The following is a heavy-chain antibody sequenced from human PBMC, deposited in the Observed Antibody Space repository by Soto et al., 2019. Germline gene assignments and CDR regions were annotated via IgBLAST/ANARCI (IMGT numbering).Heavy chain of an antibody. CDR3: ARGDYGGNSDDY. V-gene: IGHV4-34*01. J-gene: IGHJ4*02. CDR2: INHSGST. Sequence: QVLLQQWGAGLLKPSETLSLTCAVYGGSFCDYHWSWIRQSQGKGLEWIGEINHSGSTNYNPSRMSRFIISRDTSQNQFSLKLSSVTAADTAVYYCARGDYGGNSDDYWGRGTMVTVSS. D-gene: IGHD4-17*01. CDR1: GGSFCDYH.